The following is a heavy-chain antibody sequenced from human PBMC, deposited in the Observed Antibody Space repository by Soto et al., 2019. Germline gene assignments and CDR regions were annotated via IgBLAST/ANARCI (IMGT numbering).Heavy chain of an antibody. CDR1: GGSIRSYY. CDR2: IYYSGST. V-gene: IGHV4-59*01. CDR3: ARDQWLVYYYYGMDV. Sequence: SETLSINCTVSGGSIRSYYRTWIRQPPGKGLEWIGYIYYSGSTNYNPSLKSRVTISVDTSKNQFSLKLSSVTAADTAVYYCARDQWLVYYYYGMDVWGQGTTVTVSS. J-gene: IGHJ6*02. D-gene: IGHD6-19*01.